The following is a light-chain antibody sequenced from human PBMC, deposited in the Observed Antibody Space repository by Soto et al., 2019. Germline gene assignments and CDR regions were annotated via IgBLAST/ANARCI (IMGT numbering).Light chain of an antibody. CDR1: NIGSKS. CDR2: YDS. V-gene: IGLV3-21*04. CDR3: QVWDSSSDSYV. J-gene: IGLJ1*01. Sequence: SYELTQPPSVSVAPGKTARITCGGNNIGSKSVHWYQQKPGQAPVLVIYYDSDRPSGIPERFSGSNSGNTATLTISRVEVGDEADYYCQVWDSSSDSYVFGTGTKVTVL.